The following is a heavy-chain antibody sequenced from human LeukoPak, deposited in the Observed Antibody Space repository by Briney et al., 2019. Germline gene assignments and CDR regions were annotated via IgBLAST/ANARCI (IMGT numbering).Heavy chain of an antibody. D-gene: IGHD7-27*01. V-gene: IGHV3-30-3*01. CDR3: AKGTTGDITLVDY. CDR1: GFTFSSYA. Sequence: GGSLRLSCAASGFTFSSYAIHWVRQAPGKGLEWVAIISYDGTNKYYADSVRGRFTISRDNSKNTLYLQMNSLRAEDTAVYYCAKGTTGDITLVDYWGQGTRVTVSS. J-gene: IGHJ4*02. CDR2: ISYDGTNK.